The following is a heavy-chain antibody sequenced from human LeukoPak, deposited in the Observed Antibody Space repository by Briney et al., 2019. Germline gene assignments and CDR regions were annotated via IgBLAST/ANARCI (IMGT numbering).Heavy chain of an antibody. Sequence: GASVKVSCKASGYTFTSYAMHWVRQAPGQRLEWMGWINAGNGNTKYSQKFQGRVTITRDTSASTAYMELSSLRSEDTAVYYCARRGKTGLLWFGDDAFDIWGQGTMVTVSS. CDR3: ARRGKTGLLWFGDDAFDI. V-gene: IGHV1-3*01. CDR1: GYTFTSYA. J-gene: IGHJ3*02. CDR2: INAGNGNT. D-gene: IGHD3-10*01.